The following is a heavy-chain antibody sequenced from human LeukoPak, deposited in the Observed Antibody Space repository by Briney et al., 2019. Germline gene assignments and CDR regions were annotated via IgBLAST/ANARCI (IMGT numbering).Heavy chain of an antibody. CDR3: ARPNILTGYYSS. J-gene: IGHJ5*02. D-gene: IGHD3-9*01. CDR1: GYSISSGYY. Sequence: SETLSLTCTVSGYSISSGYYWGWIRQPPGKGLEWIGSIYYSGSTYYNPSLKSRVTISVDTSKNQFSLKLSSVTAADTAVYYCARPNILTGYYSSWGQGTLVTVSS. V-gene: IGHV4-38-2*02. CDR2: IYYSGST.